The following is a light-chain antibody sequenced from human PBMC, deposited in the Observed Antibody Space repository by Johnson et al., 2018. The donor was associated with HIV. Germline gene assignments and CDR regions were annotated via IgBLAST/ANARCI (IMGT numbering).Light chain of an antibody. J-gene: IGLJ1*01. Sequence: QSVLTQPPSVSAAPGQKVTISCSGSSSNIGSNYVSCYQQVPGTAPKLLIYDNTQRPSGIPDRFSGSKSGTSATLGITGLQTGDEADYYCGTGDSSLGAYVFGTGPKVTAL. V-gene: IGLV1-51*01. CDR1: SSNIGSNY. CDR2: DNT. CDR3: GTGDSSLGAYV.